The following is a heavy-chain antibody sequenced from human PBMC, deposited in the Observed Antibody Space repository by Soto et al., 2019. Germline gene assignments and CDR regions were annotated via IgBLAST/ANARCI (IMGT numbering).Heavy chain of an antibody. CDR2: IYWDDDK. CDR3: AHRQGVEVVPAAIYFDY. Sequence: QITLKESGPTLVKPTQTLTLTCTFSGFSLSTSGVGVGWIRQPPGKALEWLALIYWDDDKRYSPSLKSRLPITKDTSKNQVVLTMTNMDPVDTATYYGAHRQGVEVVPAAIYFDYWGQGTLVTVSS. J-gene: IGHJ4*02. V-gene: IGHV2-5*02. D-gene: IGHD2-2*01. CDR1: GFSLSTSGVG.